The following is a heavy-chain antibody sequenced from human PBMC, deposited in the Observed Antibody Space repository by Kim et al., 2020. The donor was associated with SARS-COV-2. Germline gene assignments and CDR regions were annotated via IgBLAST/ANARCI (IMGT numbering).Heavy chain of an antibody. CDR2: ISSSSSYI. D-gene: IGHD6-13*01. J-gene: IGHJ4*02. CDR1: GFTFSSYS. CDR3: ARDEAAAGTGFDY. Sequence: LSLTCAASGFTFSSYSMNWVRQAPGKGLEWVSSISSSSSYIYYADSVKGRFTISRDNAKNSLYLQMNSLRAEDTAVYYCARDEAAAGTGFDYWGQGTLVTVSS. V-gene: IGHV3-21*01.